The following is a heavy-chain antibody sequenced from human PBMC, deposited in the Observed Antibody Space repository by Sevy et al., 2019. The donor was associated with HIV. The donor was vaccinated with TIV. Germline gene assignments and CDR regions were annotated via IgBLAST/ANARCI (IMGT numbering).Heavy chain of an antibody. V-gene: IGHV3-30*18. CDR3: AKLRHDTGDEDYSFDY. CDR1: GFTFSSYG. CDR2: ISYDGSNE. J-gene: IGHJ4*02. Sequence: GGSLRLSCAASGFTFSSYGMRWVRQAPGKGLEWVAFISYDGSNEHYADSVKGRFTISRDNFKNTLYLQMTSLRAEDTAVYYCAKLRHDTGDEDYSFDYWGQGTLVTVSS. D-gene: IGHD4-17*01.